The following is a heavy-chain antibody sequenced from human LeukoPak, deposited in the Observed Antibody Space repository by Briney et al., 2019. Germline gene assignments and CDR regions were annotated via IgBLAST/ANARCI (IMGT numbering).Heavy chain of an antibody. Sequence: ASVKVSCKAYGYTFMSHGITWVRQAPGQGLEWMGWISGYSSNTHYAQTLQGRVTMTTDTSTNTAYMELRSLISDDTAVYYCARDSGSTGYSSSWYYFDYWGQGTLVTVSS. V-gene: IGHV1-18*01. D-gene: IGHD6-13*01. CDR2: ISGYSSNT. CDR3: ARDSGSTGYSSSWYYFDY. J-gene: IGHJ4*02. CDR1: GYTFMSHG.